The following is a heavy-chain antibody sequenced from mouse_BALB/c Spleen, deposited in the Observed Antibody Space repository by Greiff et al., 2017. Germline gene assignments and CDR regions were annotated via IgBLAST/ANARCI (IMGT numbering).Heavy chain of an antibody. D-gene: IGHD1-1*01. V-gene: IGHV1-5*01. CDR3: TREGYYGSSPPWFAY. Sequence: EVQLQQSGTVLARPGASVKMSCKASGYSFTSYWMHWVKQRPGQGLEWIGAIYPGNSDTSYNQKFKGKAKLTAVTSASTAYMELSSLTNEDSAVYYCTREGYYGSSPPWFAYWGQGTLVTVSA. CDR2: IYPGNSDT. CDR1: GYSFTSYW. J-gene: IGHJ3*01.